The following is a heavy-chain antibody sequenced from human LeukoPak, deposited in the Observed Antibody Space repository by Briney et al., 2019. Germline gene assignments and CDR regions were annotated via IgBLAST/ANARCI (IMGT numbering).Heavy chain of an antibody. V-gene: IGHV4-34*01. Sequence: SETLSLTCAVYGGSFSGYYWSWIRQPPGKGLEWIGEINHSGSINYNPSPKSRVTISVDTSKNQFSLKLSSVTAADTAVYYCARGTGQYEEMATTLYYFDYWGQGTLVTASS. J-gene: IGHJ4*02. CDR2: INHSGSI. D-gene: IGHD5-12*01. CDR1: GGSFSGYY. CDR3: ARGTGQYEEMATTLYYFDY.